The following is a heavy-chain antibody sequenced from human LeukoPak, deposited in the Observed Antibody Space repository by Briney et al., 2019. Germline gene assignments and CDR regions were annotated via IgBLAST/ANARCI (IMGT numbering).Heavy chain of an antibody. V-gene: IGHV1-18*01. CDR2: ISAYNGNT. D-gene: IGHD6-19*01. CDR1: GGTFSSYA. Sequence: ASVKVSCKASGGTFSSYAISWVRQAPGQGLEWMGWISAYNGNTNYAQKLQGRVTMTTDTSTSTAYMELRSLRSDDTAVYYCAREPGIAVAGPVDYWGQGTLVTVSS. J-gene: IGHJ4*02. CDR3: AREPGIAVAGPVDY.